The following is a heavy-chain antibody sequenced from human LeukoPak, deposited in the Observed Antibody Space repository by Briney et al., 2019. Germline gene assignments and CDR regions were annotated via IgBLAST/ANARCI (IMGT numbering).Heavy chain of an antibody. D-gene: IGHD3-10*01. J-gene: IGHJ5*02. CDR3: ARHMVRSGPTVSWFDP. CDR1: GYSISSGYY. CDR2: SYHSGST. V-gene: IGHV4-38-2*02. Sequence: SETLSLTCTVSGYSISSGYYWGWIRQPPGKGLEWIASSYHSGSTYYIPSLKSRVTISVDTSKNQFSLKLSSVTAADTAVYYCARHMVRSGPTVSWFDPGGQGTLVTVFS.